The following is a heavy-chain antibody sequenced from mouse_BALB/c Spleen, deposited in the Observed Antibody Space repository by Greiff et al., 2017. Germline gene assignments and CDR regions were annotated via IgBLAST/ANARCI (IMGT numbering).Heavy chain of an antibody. CDR3: ARPKRSTPSMDD. CDR1: GYTFTDYN. D-gene: IGHD2-1*01. V-gene: IGHV1-18*01. Sequence: EVQLQQSGPELVKPGASVKIPCKASGYTFTDYNMDWVKQSHGKSLEWIGDINPNNGGTIYNQKFKGKATLTVDKSSSTAYMELRSLTSEDTAVYYCARPKRSTPSMDDWGQGTSVTVSS. CDR2: INPNNGGT. J-gene: IGHJ4*01.